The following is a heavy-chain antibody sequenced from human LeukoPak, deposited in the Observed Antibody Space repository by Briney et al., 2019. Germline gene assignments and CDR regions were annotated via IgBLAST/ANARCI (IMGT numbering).Heavy chain of an antibody. CDR3: ARDLGGTEMYGYVWGSYRPYYYYGMDV. V-gene: IGHV1-2*02. D-gene: IGHD3-16*02. CDR2: INPNSGGT. J-gene: IGHJ6*02. Sequence: ASVKVSCKASGYTFTGYYMHWVRQAPGQGLEWMGWINPNSGGTNYAQKFQGRVTMTRDTSISTAYMELSRLRSDDTAVYYCARDLGGTEMYGYVWGSYRPYYYYGMDVWGQGTTVTVSS. CDR1: GYTFTGYY.